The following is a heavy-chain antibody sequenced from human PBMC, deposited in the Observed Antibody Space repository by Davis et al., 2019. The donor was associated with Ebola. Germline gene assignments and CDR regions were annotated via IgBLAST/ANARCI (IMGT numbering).Heavy chain of an antibody. CDR3: ARVRYYPFYYGMDV. CDR2: KHNAGST. V-gene: IGHV4-38-2*02. Sequence: MPSETLSLTCSVSGYSISSGYYWGWIRQPPGKGLEWIGSKHNAGSTYYKSSLESRVTISVDTSKNQFSLKLSSVTAADTAVYYCARVRYYPFYYGMDVWGKGTTVTVSS. J-gene: IGHJ6*04. CDR1: GYSISSGYY. D-gene: IGHD3-16*02.